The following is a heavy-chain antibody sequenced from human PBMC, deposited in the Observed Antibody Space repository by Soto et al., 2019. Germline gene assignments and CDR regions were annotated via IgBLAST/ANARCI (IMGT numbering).Heavy chain of an antibody. Sequence: GGSLRLSCAASGFTFSSYSMNWVRQAPGKGLEWVSSISSSSSYIYYADSVKGRFTISRDNSKNTLYLQMNSLRAEDTAVYYYARESSYDFWSGYYTNDYWGQGTLVTVSS. CDR1: GFTFSSYS. V-gene: IGHV3-21*01. J-gene: IGHJ4*02. CDR2: ISSSSSYI. CDR3: ARESSYDFWSGYYTNDY. D-gene: IGHD3-3*01.